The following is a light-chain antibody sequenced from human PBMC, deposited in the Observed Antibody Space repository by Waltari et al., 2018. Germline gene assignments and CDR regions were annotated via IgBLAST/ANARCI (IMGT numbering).Light chain of an antibody. CDR3: QQYGSSLVT. J-gene: IGKJ4*01. CDR1: QSVSSSY. CDR2: GAS. Sequence: EIVLTQSPGTLSLSPGERATLSCRASQSVSSSYLAWYQQKLGQAPRLLIYGASSRATGIPDRFSGTGSGTDFTLTISRLEPEDFAVYYCQQYGSSLVTFGGGTKVEIK. V-gene: IGKV3-20*01.